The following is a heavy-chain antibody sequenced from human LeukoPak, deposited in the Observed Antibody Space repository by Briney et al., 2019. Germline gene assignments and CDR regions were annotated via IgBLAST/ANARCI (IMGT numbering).Heavy chain of an antibody. CDR2: IIPIFGTA. D-gene: IGHD3-22*01. CDR1: GGTFSSYA. J-gene: IGHJ6*02. Sequence: SVKVSCKASGGTFSSYAISWVRQAPGQGLEWMGGIIPIFGTANYAQKFQGRVTITADESTSTAYMELSSLRSEDTAVYYCARGTYYYDSSGYYYYYYGMDVWGQGTTVTVSS. CDR3: ARGTYYYDSSGYYYYYYGMDV. V-gene: IGHV1-69*13.